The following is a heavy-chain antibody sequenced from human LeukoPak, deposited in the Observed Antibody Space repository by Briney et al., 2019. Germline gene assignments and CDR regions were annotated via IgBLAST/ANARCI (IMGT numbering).Heavy chain of an antibody. CDR1: GFTFSSYS. CDR3: ARVRNLRGDY. Sequence: PGGSLGLSCAASGFTFSSYSMNWVRQAPGKGLEWVSYISSGSSTIYYADSVKGRFTISRDNAKNSLYLQMNSLRAEDTAVYYCARVRNLRGDYWGQGTLVTVFS. CDR2: ISSGSSTI. J-gene: IGHJ4*02. V-gene: IGHV3-48*01. D-gene: IGHD4-17*01.